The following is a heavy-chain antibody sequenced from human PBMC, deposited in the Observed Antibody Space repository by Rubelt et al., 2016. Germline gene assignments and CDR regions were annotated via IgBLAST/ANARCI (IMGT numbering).Heavy chain of an antibody. V-gene: IGHV4-4*07. J-gene: IGHJ4*02. CDR1: GASISIFY. CDR2: VDPSGST. Sequence: LSLTCTVSGASISIFYWSWIRQSAGQGLEWIGRVDPSGSTNSNPSLKSRITMSVDTSKNQFSLKLNSVTAADTAVYFCARGKEGLGVTMMDYWGQGTLVTVSS. D-gene: IGHD3-22*01. CDR3: ARGKEGLGVTMMDY.